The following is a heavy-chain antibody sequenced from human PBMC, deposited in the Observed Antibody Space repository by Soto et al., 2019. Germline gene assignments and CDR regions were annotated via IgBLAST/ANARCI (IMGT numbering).Heavy chain of an antibody. Sequence: QVQLLQSGAEVKKPGASVKVSCKASGYTFPSYGISWVRQAPGQGLEWMGWISDYNGNTNYAQKVQGRVTMTTDTYTSTAYMQLRNISADDKAVCHGPRVVGVTHYGCDVWGQGTTVNVSS. D-gene: IGHD2-21*02. CDR1: GYTFPSYG. V-gene: IGHV1-18*01. CDR2: ISDYNGNT. J-gene: IGHJ6*01. CDR3: PRVVGVTHYGCDV.